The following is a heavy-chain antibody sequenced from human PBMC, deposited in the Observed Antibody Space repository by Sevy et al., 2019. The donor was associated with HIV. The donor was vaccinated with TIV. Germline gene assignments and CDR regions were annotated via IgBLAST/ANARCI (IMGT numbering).Heavy chain of an antibody. CDR2: ICLDGSDR. CDR3: AKVPSSGWNYLLDY. J-gene: IGHJ4*02. D-gene: IGHD1-7*01. Sequence: VGSLRLSCAASGFIFGDHGMHWVPQAPGKGLEWVAFICLDGSDRYYADSVKGRFTISRDNSKNTLYLQMNSLRAEDTAVYYCAKVPSSGWNYLLDYWGQGILVTVSS. CDR1: GFIFGDHG. V-gene: IGHV3-30*02.